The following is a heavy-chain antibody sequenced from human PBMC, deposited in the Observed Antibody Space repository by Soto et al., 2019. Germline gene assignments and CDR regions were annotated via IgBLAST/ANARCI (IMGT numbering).Heavy chain of an antibody. Sequence: ASVKVSCKASGGTFSSYTISWVRQAPGQGLEWMGRIIPILGIANYAQKFQGRVTITADKSTSTAYMELSSLKSEDKAVYYCAVWGQGGVDWAFYIWGQGTMVTVSS. J-gene: IGHJ3*02. V-gene: IGHV1-69*02. CDR1: GGTFSSYT. CDR2: IIPILGIA. CDR3: AVWGQGGVDWAFYI. D-gene: IGHD3-16*01.